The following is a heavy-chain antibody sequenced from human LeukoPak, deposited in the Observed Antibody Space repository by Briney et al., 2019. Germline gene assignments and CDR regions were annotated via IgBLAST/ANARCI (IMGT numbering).Heavy chain of an antibody. Sequence: GGSLRLSCAASGFTFSSYSMNWVRQAPGKGLEWVSSISSSSSYIYYADSVKGRFTISRDNAKNSLYLQMNSLRAEDTAVYYCARDTRTTSDWYGLDYWGQGTLVTVSS. V-gene: IGHV3-21*01. J-gene: IGHJ4*02. CDR2: ISSSSSYI. CDR3: ARDTRTTSDWYGLDY. CDR1: GFTFSSYS. D-gene: IGHD6-19*01.